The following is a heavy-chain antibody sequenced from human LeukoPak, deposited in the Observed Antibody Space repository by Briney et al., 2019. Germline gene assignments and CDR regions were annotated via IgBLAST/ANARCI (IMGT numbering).Heavy chain of an antibody. CDR2: ISAYNGNT. V-gene: IGHV1-18*01. CDR3: ARDLEYSGYEGY. J-gene: IGHJ4*02. D-gene: IGHD5-12*01. Sequence: GASVKVSCKTSGYTFTNYDIHWVRQAPGQGLEWMGWISAYNGNTNYAQKLQGRVTMTTDTSMSTAYMELRSLRSNDTAVYYCARDLEYSGYEGYWGQGTLVTVSS. CDR1: GYTFTNYD.